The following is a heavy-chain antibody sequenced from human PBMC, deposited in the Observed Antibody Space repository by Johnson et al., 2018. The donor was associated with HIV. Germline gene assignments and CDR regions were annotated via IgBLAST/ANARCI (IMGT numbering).Heavy chain of an antibody. CDR1: GFTFDDYA. J-gene: IGHJ3*02. V-gene: IGHV3-9*01. CDR2: IRWNSGSI. D-gene: IGHD3-10*01. CDR3: ARVSRLGDTEVLSDAFDI. Sequence: VQVVESGGGLVQPGRSLRLSCAASGFTFDDYAMHWVRQAPGKGLEWVSGIRWNSGSIGYADSVKGRFTISRDHAKNSLYLQMNSLRAEDTALYYCARVSRLGDTEVLSDAFDIWGQGTMVIVSS.